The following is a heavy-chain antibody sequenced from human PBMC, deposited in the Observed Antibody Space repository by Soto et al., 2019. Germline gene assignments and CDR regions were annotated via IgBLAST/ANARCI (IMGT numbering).Heavy chain of an antibody. Sequence: QITLKESGPTLVKPTQTLTLTCTFSGFSLSTTGVGVGWIRQPPGKALEWLALIYWDDDKRYSPSLKRRLTITKDTSKNQVVLTMTNMDHVDTGTYYCAHRLSSGYDDYWGQGTLVTVSS. CDR3: AHRLSSGYDDY. CDR2: IYWDDDK. V-gene: IGHV2-5*02. J-gene: IGHJ4*02. CDR1: GFSLSTTGVG. D-gene: IGHD5-12*01.